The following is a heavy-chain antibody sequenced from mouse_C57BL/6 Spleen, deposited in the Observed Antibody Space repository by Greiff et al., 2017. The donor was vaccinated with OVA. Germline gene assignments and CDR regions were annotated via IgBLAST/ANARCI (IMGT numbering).Heavy chain of an antibody. Sequence: EVQLQQSGPELVKPGASVKLSCKASGYTFTDYYMNWVKQSHGKSLEWIGDINPNNGGTSYNQKFKGKATLTVDKSSSTAYMELRSLTSEDAAVYYCARGRGTTSFDYWGQGTTLTVSS. J-gene: IGHJ2*01. V-gene: IGHV1-26*01. CDR3: ARGRGTTSFDY. CDR2: INPNNGGT. CDR1: GYTFTDYY. D-gene: IGHD2-14*01.